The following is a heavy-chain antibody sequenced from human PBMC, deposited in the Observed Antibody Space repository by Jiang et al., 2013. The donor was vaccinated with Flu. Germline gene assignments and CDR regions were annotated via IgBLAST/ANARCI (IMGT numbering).Heavy chain of an antibody. V-gene: IGHV5-51*01. D-gene: IGHD6-13*01. CDR1: GYSFTSYW. CDR3: AKTLAAAGQVFDY. CDR2: IYPGDSDT. Sequence: SLKISCKGSGYSFTSYWIGWVRQMPGKGLEWMGIIYPGDSDTRYSPSFQGQVTISADKSISTAYLQWSSLKASDTAMYYCAKTLAAAGQVFDYWGQGTLVTVSS. J-gene: IGHJ4*02.